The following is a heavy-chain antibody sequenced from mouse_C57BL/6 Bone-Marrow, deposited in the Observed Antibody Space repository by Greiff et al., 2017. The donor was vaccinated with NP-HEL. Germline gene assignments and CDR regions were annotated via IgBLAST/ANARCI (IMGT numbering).Heavy chain of an antibody. V-gene: IGHV5-17*01. Sequence: EVKLMESGGGLVKPGGSLKLSCAASGFTFSDYGMHWVRQAPEKGLEWVAYISSGSSTIYYADTVKGRFTISRDNAKNTLFLQMTSLRSEDTAMYYCARSYYGNYWVAYWGQGTLVTVSA. CDR3: ARSYYGNYWVAY. D-gene: IGHD2-1*01. CDR2: ISSGSSTI. J-gene: IGHJ3*01. CDR1: GFTFSDYG.